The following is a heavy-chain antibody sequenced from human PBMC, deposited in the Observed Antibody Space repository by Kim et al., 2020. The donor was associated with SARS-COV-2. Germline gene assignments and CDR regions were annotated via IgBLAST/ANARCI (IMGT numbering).Heavy chain of an antibody. V-gene: IGHV3-21*01. CDR2: ISSSSSYI. CDR1: GFTFSSYS. CDR3: ARFGVVPAAVDY. D-gene: IGHD2-2*01. J-gene: IGHJ4*02. Sequence: GGSLRLSCAASGFTFSSYSMNWVRQAPGKGLEWVSSISSSSSYIYYADSVKGRFTISRDNAKNSLYLQMNSLRAEDTAVYYCARFGVVPAAVDYWGQGTLVTVSS.